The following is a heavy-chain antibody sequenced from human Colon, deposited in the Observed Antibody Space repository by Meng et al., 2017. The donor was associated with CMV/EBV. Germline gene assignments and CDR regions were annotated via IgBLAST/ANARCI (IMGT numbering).Heavy chain of an antibody. CDR2: INPASGDT. CDR3: ARVGGPGESGRNFDAFHL. Sequence: ASVMVSYKAFGYSFTGQYMHWLRQAPGQGLEWMGWINPASGDTNYAETFQDRVTMTRDTSISTAYMELSGLSSDDTAVYYCARVGGPGESGRNFDAFHLWGQGTRVTVSS. V-gene: IGHV1-2*02. CDR1: GYSFTGQY. D-gene: IGHD3-16*01. J-gene: IGHJ3*01.